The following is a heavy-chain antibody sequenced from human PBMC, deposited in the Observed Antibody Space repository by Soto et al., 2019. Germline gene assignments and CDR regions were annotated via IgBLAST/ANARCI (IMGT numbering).Heavy chain of an antibody. CDR3: ACILTGTPPRDY. CDR1: GYSFTSYW. Sequence: CKGSGYSFTSYWIGCVRQMPGKGLEWMGIIYPGDYDTRYSPYFQGQDTISSDKSISTAYLQWSSLKASDTAMYYCACILTGTPPRDYWGQGTLVTVSS. D-gene: IGHD1-20*01. CDR2: IYPGDYDT. J-gene: IGHJ4*02. V-gene: IGHV5-51*01.